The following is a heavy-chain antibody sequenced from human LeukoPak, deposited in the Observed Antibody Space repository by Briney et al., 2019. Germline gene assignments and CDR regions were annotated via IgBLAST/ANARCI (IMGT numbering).Heavy chain of an antibody. CDR2: INEGGSVI. V-gene: IGHV3-74*01. Sequence: PGGSLRLSCAASGFTFSGYWMHWVRQAPGKGLEWVSRINEGGSVISYADSVKGRFTISRDNAKNSLYLQMNSLRAEDTAVYYCARDPHPDGSGSYEPDYWGQGTLVTVSS. CDR1: GFTFSGYW. D-gene: IGHD3-10*01. J-gene: IGHJ4*02. CDR3: ARDPHPDGSGSYEPDY.